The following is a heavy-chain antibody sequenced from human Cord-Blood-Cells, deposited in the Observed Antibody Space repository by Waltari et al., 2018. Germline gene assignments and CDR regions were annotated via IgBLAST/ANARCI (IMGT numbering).Heavy chain of an antibody. CDR3: TTGDSGYDFAFDI. CDR1: GFTFSNAW. D-gene: IGHD5-12*01. V-gene: IGHV3-15*01. J-gene: IGHJ3*02. CDR2: IKSKTDGGTT. Sequence: EVQLVESGGGLVKPGESLRLSCAASGFTFSNAWMSWVRQAPGKGLEWVGRIKSKTDGGTTDYAAPVKGRFTISRDDSKNTLYLQMNSLKTEDTAVYYCTTGDSGYDFAFDIWGQGTMVTVSS.